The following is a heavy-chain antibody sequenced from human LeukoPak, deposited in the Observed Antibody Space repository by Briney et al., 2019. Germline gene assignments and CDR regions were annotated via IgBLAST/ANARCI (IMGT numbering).Heavy chain of an antibody. Sequence: SQTLSLTCAISGDSVSSNSAAWNWIRQSPSRGLEWLGRTYYRSKWYNDYAVSVKSRITINPDTSKNQFSLKLSSVTAADTAVYYCARGPLTIEYNAMDVWGQGTTVTVSS. D-gene: IGHD3-10*01. CDR2: TYYRSKWYN. CDR3: ARGPLTIEYNAMDV. CDR1: GDSVSSNSAA. J-gene: IGHJ6*02. V-gene: IGHV6-1*01.